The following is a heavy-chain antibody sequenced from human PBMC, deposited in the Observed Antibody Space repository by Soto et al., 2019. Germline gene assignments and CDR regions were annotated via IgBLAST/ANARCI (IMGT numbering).Heavy chain of an antibody. J-gene: IGHJ4*02. CDR3: ARGDGYCSGGSCYLYYFDY. Sequence: QVQLVESGGGVVQPGRSLRLSCAASGFTFSSYGMHWVRQAPGKGLEWVAVIWYDGSNKYYADSVKGRFTISRDNSKNTLYLQMNSLRAEDTAVYYCARGDGYCSGGSCYLYYFDYWGQGTLVTVSS. CDR1: GFTFSSYG. CDR2: IWYDGSNK. V-gene: IGHV3-33*01. D-gene: IGHD2-15*01.